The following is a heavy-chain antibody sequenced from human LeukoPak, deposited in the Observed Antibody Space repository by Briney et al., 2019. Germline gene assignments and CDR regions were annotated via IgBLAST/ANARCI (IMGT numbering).Heavy chain of an antibody. V-gene: IGHV3-66*02. Sequence: GGSLRLSCAASGFTVGNNHMNWVRQAPGKGLEWVSLIYSGGNTQYADSVKGRFTISRDNSKNTLYLQMNSLRAEDTAVYYCAKSRFIAAAPEYWGQGTLVTVSS. D-gene: IGHD6-13*01. CDR3: AKSRFIAAAPEY. J-gene: IGHJ4*02. CDR1: GFTVGNNH. CDR2: IYSGGNT.